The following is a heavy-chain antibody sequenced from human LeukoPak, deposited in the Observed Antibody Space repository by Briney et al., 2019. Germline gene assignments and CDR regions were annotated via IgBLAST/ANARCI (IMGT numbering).Heavy chain of an antibody. Sequence: PSETLSLTCTVAGGSISSNYWSWIRQHPGKGLEWIGYIYYSGSTNYNPSLKSRVTISVDTSKNQFSLKLSSVTAADTAVYYCARTNYCGSTSCRYFDYWGQGTLATVSS. CDR2: IYYSGST. D-gene: IGHD2-2*01. J-gene: IGHJ4*02. V-gene: IGHV4-59*01. CDR3: ARTNYCGSTSCRYFDY. CDR1: GGSISSNY.